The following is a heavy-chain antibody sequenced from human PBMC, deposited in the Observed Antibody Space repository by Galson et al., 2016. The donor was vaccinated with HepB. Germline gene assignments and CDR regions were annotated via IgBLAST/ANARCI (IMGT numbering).Heavy chain of an antibody. V-gene: IGHV4-39*01. J-gene: IGHJ4*02. D-gene: IGHD2-21*02. CDR2: IHSSGST. Sequence: SETLSLTCTVSGGSISSRGYYWGWIRQSPGKGLEWIGSIHSSGSTYYNLSLKGRVTISADTSKNQFSLKLSSVTAADTAVYYCATLVLAAIVYFDSWGQGTLVTVSS. CDR3: ATLVLAAIVYFDS. CDR1: GGSISSRGYY.